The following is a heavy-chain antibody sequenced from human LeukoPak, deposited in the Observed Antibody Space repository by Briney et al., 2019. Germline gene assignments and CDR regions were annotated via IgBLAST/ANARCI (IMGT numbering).Heavy chain of an antibody. CDR1: GFTFSSYA. Sequence: GGSLRLSCAASGFTFSSYAMSWVRQAPGKGPEWVSAISATGGSTYYADSVKGRFTISRDNSKNTLYLQMNSLRAEDTAVHYCAKVRDYYYYGMDVWGQGTTVTVSS. V-gene: IGHV3-23*01. CDR3: AKVRDYYYYGMDV. J-gene: IGHJ6*02. CDR2: ISATGGST.